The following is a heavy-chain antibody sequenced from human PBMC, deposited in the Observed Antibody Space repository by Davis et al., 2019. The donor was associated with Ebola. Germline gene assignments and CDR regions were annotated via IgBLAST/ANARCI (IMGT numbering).Heavy chain of an antibody. J-gene: IGHJ4*02. CDR3: AKAKCPTVITADCLFDY. D-gene: IGHD4-11*01. CDR1: GFTLSSYT. V-gene: IGHV3-23*01. Sequence: GESLKISCAASGFTLSSYTMNWVRQAPGKGLEWVSAISGSGGSTYYADSVKGRFTISRDNSKNTLYLQMNSLRAEDTAVYYCAKAKCPTVITADCLFDYWGQGNLVTVSS. CDR2: ISGSGGST.